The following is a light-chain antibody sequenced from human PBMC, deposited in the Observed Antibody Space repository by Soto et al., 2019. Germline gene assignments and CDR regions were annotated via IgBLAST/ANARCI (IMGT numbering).Light chain of an antibody. CDR1: QSISGT. CDR2: GAS. CDR3: QQYNNWPWT. V-gene: IGKV3-15*01. Sequence: EIVLTQSPATLSVSPGGRATLSCRASQSISGTLAWYQQKPDQAPRLLIYGASTRATSFPARFSGSGSGTDFTLTISSLQSEYFAVYYCQQYNNWPWTFGQGTKVEIK. J-gene: IGKJ1*01.